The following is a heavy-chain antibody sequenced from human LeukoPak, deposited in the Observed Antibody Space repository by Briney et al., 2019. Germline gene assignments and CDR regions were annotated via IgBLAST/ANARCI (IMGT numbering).Heavy chain of an antibody. CDR2: ISGSGGST. J-gene: IGHJ4*02. V-gene: IGHV3-23*01. CDR1: GFTFSSYG. CDR3: AKDDSTLVVIKGIDY. Sequence: PGGSLRLSCAASGFTFSSYGMSWVRQAPGKGLEWVSAISGSGGSTYYADSVKGRFTISRDNSKNTLYLQMNSLRAEDTAVYYCAKDDSTLVVIKGIDYWGQGTLVTVSS. D-gene: IGHD3-22*01.